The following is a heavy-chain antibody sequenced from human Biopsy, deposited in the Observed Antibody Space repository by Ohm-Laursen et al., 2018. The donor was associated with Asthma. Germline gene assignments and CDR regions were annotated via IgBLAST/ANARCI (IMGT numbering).Heavy chain of an antibody. D-gene: IGHD3-3*02. CDR1: GFTFGDYW. J-gene: IGHJ1*01. CDR2: IKHDGTEK. V-gene: IGHV3-7*01. CDR3: ARTFHFWSPYHAEHYQL. Sequence: SLRLSCTASGFTFGDYWMSWVRQVPGKGLEWVANIKHDGTEKNHVDSLKGRFTTSRDNAKNSLYLQMNSLRAEDTAVYYCARTFHFWSPYHAEHYQLLGQGTLVTVPS.